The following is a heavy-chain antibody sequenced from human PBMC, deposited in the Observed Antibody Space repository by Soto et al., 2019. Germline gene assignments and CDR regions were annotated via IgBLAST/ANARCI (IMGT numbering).Heavy chain of an antibody. CDR3: ARHEKYGSGSYQFYFQH. V-gene: IGHV4-59*08. CDR1: GGSISSYY. CDR2: IYYSGST. Sequence: SETLSLTCTVSGGSISSYYWSWIRQPPGKGLEWIGYIYYSGSTNYNPSLKSRVTISVDTSKNQFSLKLSSVTAADTAVYYCARHEKYGSGSYQFYFQHWGQGTLVTVSS. J-gene: IGHJ1*01. D-gene: IGHD3-10*01.